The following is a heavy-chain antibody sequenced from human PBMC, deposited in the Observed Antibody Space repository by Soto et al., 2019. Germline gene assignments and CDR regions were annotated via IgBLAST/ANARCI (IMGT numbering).Heavy chain of an antibody. D-gene: IGHD4-17*01. CDR1: GFTFSSYN. V-gene: IGHV3-21*01. CDR2: ISSSSFI. CDR3: ARDYGYGDYIDY. Sequence: GGSLRFSCAASGFTFSSYNMDWVRQAPGKGLEWVSSISSSSFIYQADSVKGRFTISRDNAKNSLYLQLNGLRAEDTAVYYCARDYGYGDYIDYWGQGTLVTVSS. J-gene: IGHJ4*02.